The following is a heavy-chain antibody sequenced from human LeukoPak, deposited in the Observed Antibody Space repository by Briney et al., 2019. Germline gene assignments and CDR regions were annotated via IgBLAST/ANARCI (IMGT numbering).Heavy chain of an antibody. J-gene: IGHJ4*02. CDR2: IYASGST. CDR3: ARGYGDIEY. Sequence: SETLSLTCTVSGGSISSYYWSWIRQPAGKGLEWIGRIYASGSTNANPSLKSRVTMTVATSKNQFSLRLTSVTAADTAVYYCARGYGDIEYWGQGILVTVSS. D-gene: IGHD4-17*01. CDR1: GGSISSYY. V-gene: IGHV4-4*07.